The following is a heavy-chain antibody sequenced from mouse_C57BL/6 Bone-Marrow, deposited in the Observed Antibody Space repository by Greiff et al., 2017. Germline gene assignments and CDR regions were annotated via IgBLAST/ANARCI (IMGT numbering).Heavy chain of an antibody. CDR3: ARGYDYDYAMDY. CDR1: GYTFTSYW. D-gene: IGHD2-4*01. V-gene: IGHV1-64*01. Sequence: VKLQQPGAELVKPGASVKLSCKASGYTFTSYWMHWVKQRPGQGLEWIGMIHPNSGSTSYNQKFKGKATLTVDQSSSTAYMQLNSLTSEDSAVYYCARGYDYDYAMDYWGQGTSVTVSS. CDR2: IHPNSGST. J-gene: IGHJ4*01.